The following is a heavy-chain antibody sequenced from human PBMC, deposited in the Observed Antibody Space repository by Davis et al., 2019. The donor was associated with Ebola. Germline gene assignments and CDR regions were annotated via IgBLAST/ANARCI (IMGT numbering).Heavy chain of an antibody. D-gene: IGHD1-1*01. Sequence: AASVKVSCKASGYTFTNYGITWVRQAPGQGLEWMGWINPHNGNINYAQNVQGRVTMTTDTSTSTVYMEVGSLRSDDTAVYYCARAQVPTTSDHWGQGTLVTVSS. V-gene: IGHV1-18*04. J-gene: IGHJ4*02. CDR2: INPHNGNI. CDR1: GYTFTNYG. CDR3: ARAQVPTTSDH.